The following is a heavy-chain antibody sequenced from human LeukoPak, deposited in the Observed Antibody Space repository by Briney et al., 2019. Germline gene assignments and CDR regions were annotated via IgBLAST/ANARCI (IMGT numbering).Heavy chain of an antibody. Sequence: GGSLRLSCSASGFTFSSFSMYWVRQDPGKGLQYVSAVSGNGDTTYYADSVKGRFTISRDNSKNTLFLQMNSLREEDTAVYYCARASMATIREGYYFDYWGQGTLVTVSS. D-gene: IGHD5-24*01. CDR2: VSGNGDTT. J-gene: IGHJ4*02. CDR3: ARASMATIREGYYFDY. CDR1: GFTFSSFS. V-gene: IGHV3-64*04.